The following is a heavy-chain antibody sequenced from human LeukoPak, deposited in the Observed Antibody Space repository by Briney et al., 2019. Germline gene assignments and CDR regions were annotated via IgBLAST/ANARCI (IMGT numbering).Heavy chain of an antibody. J-gene: IGHJ4*02. Sequence: GESLKISCKGSGYSFTNYWIGWVRQMPGKGLEWMGIIYPGDSDTRYSPSFQGQVTISADKSISTAYLQWSSLKASDTAMYFCARHRAPYSSSSGCDYWGQGTLVTVTS. CDR3: ARHRAPYSSSSGCDY. V-gene: IGHV5-51*01. CDR2: IYPGDSDT. D-gene: IGHD6-6*01. CDR1: GYSFTNYW.